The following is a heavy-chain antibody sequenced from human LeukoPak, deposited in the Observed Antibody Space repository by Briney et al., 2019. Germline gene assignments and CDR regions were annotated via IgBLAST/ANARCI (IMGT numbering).Heavy chain of an antibody. CDR3: AKEYSSSGYFDY. J-gene: IGHJ4*02. CDR2: ISGSGAKT. V-gene: IGHV3-23*01. Sequence: PGGSLRLSCAASGFTFSTYAISWVRQAPGKGLEWVSAISGSGAKTYYADSVKGRFTITRDNSKNMLYLQMNSLRAEDTAVYYCAKEYSSSGYFDYWGQGTLVTVSS. CDR1: GFTFSTYA. D-gene: IGHD6-13*01.